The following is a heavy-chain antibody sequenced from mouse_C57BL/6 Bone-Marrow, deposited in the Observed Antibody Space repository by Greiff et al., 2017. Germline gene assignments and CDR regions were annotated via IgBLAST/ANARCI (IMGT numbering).Heavy chain of an antibody. J-gene: IGHJ4*01. Sequence: EVKLMESGGGLVQPGESLKLSCESNEYEFPSHDMSWVRKTPEKRLELVAAINSDGGSTYYPDTMERRFIISRDNTKKTLYLQMSSLRSEDTAWYYCERHGLITTYGYAMDYWGQGTSVTVSS. CDR3: ERHGLITTYGYAMDY. CDR1: EYEFPSHD. V-gene: IGHV5-2*01. D-gene: IGHD1-1*01. CDR2: INSDGGST.